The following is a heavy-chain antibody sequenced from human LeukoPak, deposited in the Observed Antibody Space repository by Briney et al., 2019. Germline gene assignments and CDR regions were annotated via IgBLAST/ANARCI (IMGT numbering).Heavy chain of an antibody. V-gene: IGHV1-2*02. J-gene: IGHJ4*02. D-gene: IGHD3-10*01. Sequence: ASVKVSCKACGYTFTGSYMDLVRQAPGQGLEWMGWINPNSGGTNYAQKFQGRVTMTRDTSISTAYMELSRLRSDDTAVYYCARDRITMVRGGIDYWGQGTLVTVSS. CDR1: GYTFTGSY. CDR2: INPNSGGT. CDR3: ARDRITMVRGGIDY.